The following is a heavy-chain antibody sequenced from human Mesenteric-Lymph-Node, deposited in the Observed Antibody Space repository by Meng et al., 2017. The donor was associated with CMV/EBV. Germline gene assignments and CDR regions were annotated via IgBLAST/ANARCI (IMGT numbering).Heavy chain of an antibody. CDR1: GFTFNNYA. V-gene: IGHV3-23*01. Sequence: GESLKISCAASGFTFNNYAMRWFRQAPGKGLEWVSGISGSGGSTYYADSVKSRFTISRDNSKNTLYLHINNVRAEDTAVFYCAKDRSDYYAMDVWGQGTTVTVSS. CDR2: ISGSGGST. CDR3: AKDRSDYYAMDV. J-gene: IGHJ6*02.